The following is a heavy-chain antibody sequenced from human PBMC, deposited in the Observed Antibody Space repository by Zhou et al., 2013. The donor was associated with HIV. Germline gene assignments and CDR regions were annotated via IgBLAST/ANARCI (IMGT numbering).Heavy chain of an antibody. D-gene: IGHD6-13*01. V-gene: IGHV1-46*02. J-gene: IGHJ4*02. CDR1: GYTFNGYH. CDR3: AREGAGIGSSSWGYFDY. Sequence: QVQVVQSGAEMKEPGASVKVSCEASGYTFNGYHMHWVRQAPGQGLEWMGIINPNDGTTNYAQRFQGRVTMTRDTSTNTVYMELRSLRSEDTAIFYCAREGAGIGSSSWGYFDYWGQGTLVTVSS. CDR2: INPNDGTT.